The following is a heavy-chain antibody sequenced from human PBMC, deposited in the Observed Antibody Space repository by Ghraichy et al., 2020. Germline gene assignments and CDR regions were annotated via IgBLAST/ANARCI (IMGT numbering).Heavy chain of an antibody. Sequence: GGSLRLSCAASGFTFSSHSMHWVRQAPGKGLEWLALILYDGSNKYYADSVKGRFTISRDNSANTLYLQMNSLRAEDTAVYYCARDMGYTYGHSFDYWGQGTLVTVSS. CDR2: ILYDGSNK. V-gene: IGHV3-30-3*01. J-gene: IGHJ4*02. CDR1: GFTFSSHS. D-gene: IGHD5-18*01. CDR3: ARDMGYTYGHSFDY.